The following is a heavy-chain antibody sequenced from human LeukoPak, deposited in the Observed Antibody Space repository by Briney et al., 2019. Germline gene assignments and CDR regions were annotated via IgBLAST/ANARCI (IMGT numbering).Heavy chain of an antibody. CDR2: ISGSGGST. J-gene: IGHJ6*02. Sequence: GGSLRLSCAASGFTFSSYAMSWVRQAPGKGLEWVSAISGSGGSTYYADSVKGRFTISRDNSKNTLYLQMHSLRAEDTAVYYCAKGVYCSSTSCPYYYYGMDVWGQGTTVTVSS. V-gene: IGHV3-23*01. D-gene: IGHD2-2*01. CDR3: AKGVYCSSTSCPYYYYGMDV. CDR1: GFTFSSYA.